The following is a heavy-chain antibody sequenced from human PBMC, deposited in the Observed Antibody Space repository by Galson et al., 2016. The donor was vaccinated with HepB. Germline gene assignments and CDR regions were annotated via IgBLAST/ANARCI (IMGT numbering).Heavy chain of an antibody. CDR1: GSNYG. D-gene: IGHD2-8*01. Sequence: SLRLSCAASGSNYGMHWVRQAPGKGLEWVALIWYDGSYKYYADSVKGRFTISRDTSKNTAYLQVDSLRAEDTAVYYCARDGWRPSGPGGVYVMDYYYYMDVWGKGTTVTVSS. J-gene: IGHJ6*03. CDR3: ARDGWRPSGPGGVYVMDYYYYMDV. CDR2: IWYDGSYK. V-gene: IGHV3-33*01.